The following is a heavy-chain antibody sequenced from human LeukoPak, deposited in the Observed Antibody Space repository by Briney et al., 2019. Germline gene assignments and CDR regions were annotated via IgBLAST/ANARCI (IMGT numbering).Heavy chain of an antibody. V-gene: IGHV1-69*05. Sequence: GASVKVSCKASGYTFTSYDISWVRQAPGQGLEWMGGIIPIFGTANYAQKFQGRVTITTDESTSTAYMELSSLRSEDTAVYYCARTPFSSSGYFAEYFQHWGQGTLVTVSS. D-gene: IGHD3-22*01. CDR1: GYTFTSYD. CDR2: IIPIFGTA. J-gene: IGHJ1*01. CDR3: ARTPFSSSGYFAEYFQH.